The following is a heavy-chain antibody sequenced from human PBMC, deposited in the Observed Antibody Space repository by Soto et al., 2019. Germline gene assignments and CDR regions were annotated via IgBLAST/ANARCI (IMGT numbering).Heavy chain of an antibody. Sequence: SETLSLTCTVSGGSISSGGYYWSWIRQHPGKGLEWIGYIYYSGSTYYNPSLKSRVTISVDTSKNQFSLKLSSVTAADTAVYYCARAPRPLGGGNWFDPWGQGTLVTVSS. CDR2: IYYSGST. CDR1: GGSISSGGYY. D-gene: IGHD2-15*01. CDR3: ARAPRPLGGGNWFDP. J-gene: IGHJ5*02. V-gene: IGHV4-31*03.